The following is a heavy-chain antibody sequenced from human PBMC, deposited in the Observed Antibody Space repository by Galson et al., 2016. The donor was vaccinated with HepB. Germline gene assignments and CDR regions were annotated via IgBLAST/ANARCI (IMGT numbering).Heavy chain of an antibody. CDR1: GGTFSNFA. D-gene: IGHD5-24*01. J-gene: IGHJ4*02. CDR3: ARGGGYKNSFDS. Sequence: SVKVSCKAPGGTFSNFAISWVRQAPGQGLEYMGWIIPLFRTTNYAQKFQGRVTIAADESTTTAYMELSSLTSEDTAVYYCARGGGYKNSFDSWGQGTLVTVSS. V-gene: IGHV1-69*13. CDR2: IIPLFRTT.